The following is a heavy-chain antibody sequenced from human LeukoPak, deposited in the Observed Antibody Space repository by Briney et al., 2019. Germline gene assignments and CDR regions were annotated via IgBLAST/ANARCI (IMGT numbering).Heavy chain of an antibody. J-gene: IGHJ4*02. CDR1: GYTFSIYN. V-gene: IGHV1-46*01. CDR3: AREGVAGTGLDY. D-gene: IGHD6-13*01. CDR2: INPSGGT. Sequence: ASVKVSCKASGYTFSIYNMHWVRQAPGQGLEWMGIINPSGGTSYAQKLQGRITMTGDTSTVYMELSSLRSEDTAVYYCAREGVAGTGLDYWGQGTLVTVSS.